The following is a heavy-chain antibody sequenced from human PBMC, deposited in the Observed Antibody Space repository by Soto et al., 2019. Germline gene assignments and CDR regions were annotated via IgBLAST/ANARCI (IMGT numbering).Heavy chain of an antibody. D-gene: IGHD1-1*01. V-gene: IGHV4-31*03. CDR2: IYYSGST. Sequence: SETLSLTCTVSGGTISSGGYYWSWIRQHPGRGLEWIGYIYYSGSTYYNPSLKSRVTISVDASKNQFSLKLSSVTAADTAVYYCARVIQLERRFAYFDYWGQGTLVTVSS. CDR3: ARVIQLERRFAYFDY. CDR1: GGTISSGGYY. J-gene: IGHJ4*02.